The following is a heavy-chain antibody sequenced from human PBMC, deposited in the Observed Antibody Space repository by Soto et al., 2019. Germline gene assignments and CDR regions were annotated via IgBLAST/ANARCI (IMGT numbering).Heavy chain of an antibody. J-gene: IGHJ5*02. CDR3: ARDYVAVAGIWLDP. CDR2: IIPILGIA. V-gene: IGHV1-69*04. D-gene: IGHD6-19*01. CDR1: GGTFSSYT. Sequence: GASVKVSCKASGGTFSSYTISWVRQAPGQGLEWMGRIIPILGIANYAQKFQGRVTITADKSTSTAYMELSSLRSEDTAVYYCARDYVAVAGIWLDPWGQGTLVTVSS.